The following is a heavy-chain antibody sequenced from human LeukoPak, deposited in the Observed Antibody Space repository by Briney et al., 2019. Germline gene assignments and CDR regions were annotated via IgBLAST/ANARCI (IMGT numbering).Heavy chain of an antibody. V-gene: IGHV1-18*01. CDR3: ARERGEYSSVGAFDI. J-gene: IGHJ3*02. CDR1: GYTFTIYG. CDR2: ISAYNGNT. Sequence: ASVKVSCKASGYTFTIYGISWVRHAPGQGLEWMGWISAYNGNTNYAQKLQGRVTMTTDTSTTTAYMELRSLRSDDTAIYYCARERGEYSSVGAFDIWGQGTMVTVSS. D-gene: IGHD2/OR15-2a*01.